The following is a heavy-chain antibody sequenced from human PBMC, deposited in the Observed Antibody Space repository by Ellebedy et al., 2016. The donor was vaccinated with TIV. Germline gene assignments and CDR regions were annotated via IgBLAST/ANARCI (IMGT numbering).Heavy chain of an antibody. CDR2: IIPIFGTA. Sequence: AASVKVSCKASGGTFSSYAISWVRQAPGQGLEWMGGIIPIFGTANYAQKFQGRVTITADESTSTAYMELSRLRSDDTAVYYCARGSHYYGSGSYYIFDYWGQGTLVTVSS. CDR1: GGTFSSYA. V-gene: IGHV1-69*13. D-gene: IGHD3-10*01. J-gene: IGHJ4*02. CDR3: ARGSHYYGSGSYYIFDY.